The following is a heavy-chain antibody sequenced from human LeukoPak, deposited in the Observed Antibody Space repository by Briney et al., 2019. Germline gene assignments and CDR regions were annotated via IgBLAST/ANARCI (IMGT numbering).Heavy chain of an antibody. J-gene: IGHJ4*02. D-gene: IGHD4-11*01. Sequence: SETLSLTCAVYGGSFSGYYWSWIRQPPGKGLEWIGEINHSGSTNYNPSLKSRVTISVDTSKNQFSLKLSSVTAADTAVYYCARDPATRYFDYWGQGTLVTVSS. CDR1: GGSFSGYY. CDR3: ARDPATRYFDY. CDR2: INHSGST. V-gene: IGHV4-34*01.